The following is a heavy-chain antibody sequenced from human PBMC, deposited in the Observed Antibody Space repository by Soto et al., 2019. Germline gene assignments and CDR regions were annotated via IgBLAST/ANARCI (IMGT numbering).Heavy chain of an antibody. V-gene: IGHV1-18*04. CDR3: ARDKVEMPTIFDY. D-gene: IGHD2-15*01. Sequence: GASVKVSCKASGYTFASHGISWLRQAPGQGLEWVGWISGYNGNTNYAQKIQGRVTMTTDTSTSTVYMELRSLRPDDSAVYYCARDKVEMPTIFDYWGQGTLV. CDR2: ISGYNGNT. J-gene: IGHJ4*02. CDR1: GYTFASHG.